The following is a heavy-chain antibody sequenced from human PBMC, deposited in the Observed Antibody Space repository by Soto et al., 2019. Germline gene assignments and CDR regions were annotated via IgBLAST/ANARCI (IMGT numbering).Heavy chain of an antibody. D-gene: IGHD3-22*01. V-gene: IGHV1-69*01. CDR1: GGTFSTYA. CDR2: SIPNLGTP. CDR3: ARDQGVSSGYYLYYFDY. Sequence: QVQLVQSGAEVKKPGSSVKVSCKASGGTFSTYAISWVRQAPGQGLEWMGGSIPNLGTPNYAQNFQGRVTITADESTSTAYMELSRLRSEDTAVYYCARDQGVSSGYYLYYFDYWGQGTLVTVSS. J-gene: IGHJ4*02.